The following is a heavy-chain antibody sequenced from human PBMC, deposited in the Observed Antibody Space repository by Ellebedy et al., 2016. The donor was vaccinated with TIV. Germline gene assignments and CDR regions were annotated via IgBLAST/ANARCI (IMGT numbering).Heavy chain of an antibody. CDR2: ISAYNGNT. CDR3: ARDPRGTTVVLPFDP. D-gene: IGHD4-23*01. V-gene: IGHV1-18*01. Sequence: AASVKVSCKASGYTFTSYGISWVRQAPGQGLEWMGWISAYNGNTNYAQKLKGRVTMTTDTSTSTAYMELRSLRSDDTAVYYCARDPRGTTVVLPFDPWGQGTLVTVSS. CDR1: GYTFTSYG. J-gene: IGHJ5*02.